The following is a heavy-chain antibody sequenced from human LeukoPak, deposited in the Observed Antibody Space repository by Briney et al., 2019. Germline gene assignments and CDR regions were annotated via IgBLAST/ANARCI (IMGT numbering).Heavy chain of an antibody. CDR3: ARTTEGGYMGYFYYYYMDV. D-gene: IGHD5-18*01. CDR2: IDHGGTT. Sequence: PSETLSLTCAVYSGSFSGYFWSWIRQSPGKGLEWIGEIDHGGTTNYNPSLKSRVTISVDTSKNQFSLKLRSVTAADTAVYYCARTTEGGYMGYFYYYYMDVWGKGTTVTISS. V-gene: IGHV4-34*01. CDR1: SGSFSGYF. J-gene: IGHJ6*03.